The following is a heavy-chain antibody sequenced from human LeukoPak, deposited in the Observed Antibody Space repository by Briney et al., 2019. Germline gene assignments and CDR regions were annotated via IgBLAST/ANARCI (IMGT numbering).Heavy chain of an antibody. CDR3: ARNIGWFDP. CDR1: GASISSYY. Sequence: PSETLSLTCTVSGASISSYYWSWIRQPPGKGLEWIGYMYYIGSTNYNPSLKSRVTISLDTSKNKFSLKLSSVTAADTAVYYCARNIGWFDPWGQGTLVTVSS. CDR2: MYYIGST. V-gene: IGHV4-59*01. J-gene: IGHJ5*02. D-gene: IGHD2/OR15-2a*01.